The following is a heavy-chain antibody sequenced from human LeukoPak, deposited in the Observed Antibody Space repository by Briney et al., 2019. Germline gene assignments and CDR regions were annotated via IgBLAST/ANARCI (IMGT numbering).Heavy chain of an antibody. Sequence: ASVKVSCKASGYTFTSYGISWVRQAPGQGLEWMGWISAYNGNTNCAQKLQGRVTMTTDTSTSTAYMELRSLRSDDTAVHYCARDVLWFGELSDGMDVWGQGTTVTVSS. CDR3: ARDVLWFGELSDGMDV. CDR1: GYTFTSYG. CDR2: ISAYNGNT. V-gene: IGHV1-18*01. J-gene: IGHJ6*02. D-gene: IGHD3-10*01.